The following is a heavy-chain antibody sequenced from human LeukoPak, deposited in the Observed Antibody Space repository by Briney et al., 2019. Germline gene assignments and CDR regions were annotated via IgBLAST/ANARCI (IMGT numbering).Heavy chain of an antibody. D-gene: IGHD3-22*01. V-gene: IGHV4-34*01. CDR3: ASLTGDYYDSSGYYFDY. Sequence: SETLSLTCAVYGGSFSGYYWSWIRQPPGKGLEWIGEINHSGSTNYNPSLKSRVTISVDTSKNQFSLKLSSVTAADTAVYYCASLTGDYYDSSGYYFDYWGQGNLVTVSS. CDR2: INHSGST. CDR1: GGSFSGYY. J-gene: IGHJ4*02.